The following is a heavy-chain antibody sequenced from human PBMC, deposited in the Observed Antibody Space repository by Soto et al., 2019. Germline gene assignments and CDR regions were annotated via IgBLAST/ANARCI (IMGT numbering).Heavy chain of an antibody. Sequence: ASLKVSCKASGYTFTIYYMHWVRQAPGQGLEWMGIINPSGGSTSYAQKFQGRVTMTRDTSTSTVYMELSSLRSEDTAVYYCARDGCSGGSCYGNFDYWGQGTLVTVSS. D-gene: IGHD2-15*01. J-gene: IGHJ4*02. CDR1: GYTFTIYY. CDR2: INPSGGST. V-gene: IGHV1-46*03. CDR3: ARDGCSGGSCYGNFDY.